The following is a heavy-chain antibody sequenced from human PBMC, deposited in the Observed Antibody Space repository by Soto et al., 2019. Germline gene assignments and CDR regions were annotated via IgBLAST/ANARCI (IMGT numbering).Heavy chain of an antibody. Sequence: SETLSLTCAVSGYSISSGYYWGWIRQPPGKGLEWIGSIYHSGSTYYNPSLKSRVTISVDTSKNQFSLKLSSVTAADTAVYYCAREKLWFGEMYYYGMDVWGQGTTVT. V-gene: IGHV4-38-2*02. D-gene: IGHD3-10*01. CDR3: AREKLWFGEMYYYGMDV. CDR2: IYHSGST. J-gene: IGHJ6*02. CDR1: GYSISSGYY.